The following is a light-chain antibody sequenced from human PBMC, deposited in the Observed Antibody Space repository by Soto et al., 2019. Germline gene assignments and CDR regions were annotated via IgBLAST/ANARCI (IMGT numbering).Light chain of an antibody. Sequence: EILLTQSPATLPVSPGDRATISCRASQSVGSNLAWFQQKPGQAPRLLIYGSSTRATGVPARFSGSGSGADFSLTIINLQSEDFSVYYCQQYTNWPPITFGQGTRLE. CDR1: QSVGSN. V-gene: IGKV3-15*01. J-gene: IGKJ5*01. CDR3: QQYTNWPPIT. CDR2: GSS.